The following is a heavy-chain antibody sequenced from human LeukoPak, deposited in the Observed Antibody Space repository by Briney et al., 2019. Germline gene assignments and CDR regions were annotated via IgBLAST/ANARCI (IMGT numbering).Heavy chain of an antibody. V-gene: IGHV4-4*07. J-gene: IGHJ4*02. CDR2: IHTSGST. CDR3: ARGKKGYYGSGSYYIGFDY. CDR1: GGSTSSYY. D-gene: IGHD3-10*01. Sequence: PSETLSLTCSVSGGSTSSYYWSWIRQPAGKGLEWIGRIHTSGSTNYNPSLKSRITMSVDTSKNQFSLKLSSVTAADTAVYYCARGKKGYYGSGSYYIGFDYWGQGTLVTVSS.